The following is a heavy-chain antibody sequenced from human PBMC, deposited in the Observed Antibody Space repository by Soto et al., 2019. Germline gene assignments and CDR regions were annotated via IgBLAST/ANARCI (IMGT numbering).Heavy chain of an antibody. Sequence: PGGSQRLFSAASGFTFCDVWMTWVRQTPGKGLEWDGRIKSKTDGGTTDYAEPVKGRFTISRDEAKNTMYMQMNSLNTEDTAVYYCTSTLGYWGQGPLVAVSS. CDR1: GFTFCDVW. CDR3: TSTLGY. J-gene: IGHJ4*02. CDR2: IKSKTDGGTT. V-gene: IGHV3-15*01.